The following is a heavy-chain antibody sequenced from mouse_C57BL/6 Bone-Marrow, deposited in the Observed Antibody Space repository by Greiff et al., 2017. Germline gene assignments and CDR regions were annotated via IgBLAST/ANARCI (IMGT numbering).Heavy chain of an antibody. CDR3: AREGAQTPYYLDY. V-gene: IGHV1-69*01. J-gene: IGHJ2*01. CDR1: GYTINSYW. CDR2: IDPSDSYT. Sequence: QVQLQQPGAELVMPGASVKLSCKASGYTINSYWMHWVKQRPGQGLEWIGEIDPSDSYTKYNPKFKGKSTLTVDKSSSTAYMQLSSLTSEDSAVYYSAREGAQTPYYLDYWGQGTTLTVSS. D-gene: IGHD3-2*02.